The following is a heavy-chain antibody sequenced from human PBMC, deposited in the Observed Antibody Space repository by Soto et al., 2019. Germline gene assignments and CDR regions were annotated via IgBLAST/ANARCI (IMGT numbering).Heavy chain of an antibody. J-gene: IGHJ4*02. D-gene: IGHD6-13*01. CDR1: GFTFSTYT. CDR3: ARVINQQLVGTGDY. V-gene: IGHV3-21*01. CDR2: ISSGSSYI. Sequence: EVQLVESGGGLVKPGGSLRLSCAASGFTFSTYTMKWVRQAPGKGLEWVSSISSGSSYIYYADSVRGRFTISRDNAKNSLFLQMSSLIAEDTALYYCARVINQQLVGTGDYWGQGTLVTVSS.